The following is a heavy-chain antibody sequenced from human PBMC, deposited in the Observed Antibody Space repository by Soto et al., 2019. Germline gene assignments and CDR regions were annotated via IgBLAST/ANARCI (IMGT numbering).Heavy chain of an antibody. Sequence: QITLKESGPALVKPTQTLTLTCTFSGFSLTTSGVGVGWIRQPPGKALEWLALIYWDDDARYSPSLKSRLTITKDTSKNQVVLTMTSMDPVDTATYYCAHSIPPRILRYWGQGTLVTVSS. D-gene: IGHD3-16*01. CDR1: GFSLTTSGVG. CDR3: AHSIPPRILRY. V-gene: IGHV2-5*02. CDR2: IYWDDDA. J-gene: IGHJ4*02.